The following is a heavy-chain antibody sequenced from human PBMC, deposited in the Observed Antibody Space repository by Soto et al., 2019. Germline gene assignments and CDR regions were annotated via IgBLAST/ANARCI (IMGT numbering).Heavy chain of an antibody. Sequence: QVQLVESGGGVVQPGRSLRLSCAASGFTFSSFGMHWVRQAPGKGLEWVAVVWYDGTEKYYADSVKGRFTISRDNSKNTLYLLMHSLGTEDTAVYYCARDSLSGSSWYYFDFWGQGTPVTVSS. J-gene: IGHJ4*02. CDR3: ARDSLSGSSWYYFDF. CDR1: GFTFSSFG. D-gene: IGHD6-13*01. V-gene: IGHV3-33*01. CDR2: VWYDGTEK.